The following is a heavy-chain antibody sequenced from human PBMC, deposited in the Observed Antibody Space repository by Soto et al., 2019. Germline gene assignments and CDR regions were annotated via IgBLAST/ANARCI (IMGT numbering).Heavy chain of an antibody. CDR3: ATVKLGSYDWFDP. J-gene: IGHJ5*02. CDR1: GFTFSSYW. Sequence: GGSLRLSCAASGFTFSSYWMHWVRQAPGKGLMWVSRINPDGSRTTYADSVKGRFAISRDNAKNTLYLQMNSLRADDTSVYYCATVKLGSYDWFDPWGQGTLVTVSS. D-gene: IGHD3-16*01. CDR2: INPDGSRT. V-gene: IGHV3-74*01.